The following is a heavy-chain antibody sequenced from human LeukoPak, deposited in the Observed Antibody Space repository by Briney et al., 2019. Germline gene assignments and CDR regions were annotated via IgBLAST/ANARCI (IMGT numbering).Heavy chain of an antibody. CDR2: IYNSGSS. CDR3: ARGVVAAAGRTFDF. Sequence: SETLSLTCTVSGGSISSYYWSWIRQPPGKGLEWIGYIYNSGSSSYNPSLKSRVTISLDTSQNQFPLKLSSLTAADTAVYYCARGVVAAAGRTFDFWGQGTLVTVSS. D-gene: IGHD6-13*01. V-gene: IGHV4-59*01. CDR1: GGSISSYY. J-gene: IGHJ4*02.